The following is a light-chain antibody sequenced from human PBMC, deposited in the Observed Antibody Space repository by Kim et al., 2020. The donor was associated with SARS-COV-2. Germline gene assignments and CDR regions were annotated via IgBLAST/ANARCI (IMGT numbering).Light chain of an antibody. CDR2: GAS. CDR1: QSVSSSY. Sequence: SPGKRATLSCRASQSVSSSYLAWYQQKPGQAPRLLTYGASSRATGIPDRFSGSGSGTDFTLTISRLEPEDFAVYYCQHYGSSPRTFGQGTKVDIK. CDR3: QHYGSSPRT. J-gene: IGKJ1*01. V-gene: IGKV3-20*01.